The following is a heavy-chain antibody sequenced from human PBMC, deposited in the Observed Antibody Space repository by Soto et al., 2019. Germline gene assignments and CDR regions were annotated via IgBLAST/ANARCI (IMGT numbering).Heavy chain of an antibody. V-gene: IGHV3-74*01. CDR2: ITSDGSRT. CDR1: GFTFSNYW. CDR3: TTDITYYYYGMDV. Sequence: GGSLRLSCAASGFTFSNYWMHWVRQAPGKGPVWVSRITSDGSRTLYADSVKGRFTISRDDSKNTLYLQMNSLKTEDTAVYYCTTDITYYYYGMDVWGQGTTVTVSS. J-gene: IGHJ6*02. D-gene: IGHD3-10*01.